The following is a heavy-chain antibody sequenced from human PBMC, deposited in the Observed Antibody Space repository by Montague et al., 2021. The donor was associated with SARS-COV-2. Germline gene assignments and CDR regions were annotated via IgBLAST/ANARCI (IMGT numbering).Heavy chain of an antibody. V-gene: IGHV3-23*01. CDR2: ISGSGSGT. D-gene: IGHD2-2*01. J-gene: IGHJ4*02. CDR1: GFTFSSYS. CDR3: AKGAQWYSTSYFEH. Sequence: SLRLSCAASGFTFSSYSMSWVRQAPGKGLEWVSGISGSGSGTYYAVSVKGRFTIPRDNSKNTLYLQMNSLRAEDTALYYCAKGAQWYSTSYFEHWGQGSLVTVSS.